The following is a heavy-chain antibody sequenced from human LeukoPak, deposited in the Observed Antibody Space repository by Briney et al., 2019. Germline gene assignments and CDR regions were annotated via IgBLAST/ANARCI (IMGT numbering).Heavy chain of an antibody. CDR2: ISGSGGST. CDR3: AKDLLDYDILTGYLSLGD. Sequence: GGSLRLSCAASGFTFSSYAMSWVRQAPGKGLEWVSAISGSGGSTHYADSVKGRFTISRDNSKNTLYLQMNSLRAEDTAVYYCAKDLLDYDILTGYLSLGDWGQGTLVTVSS. CDR1: GFTFSSYA. J-gene: IGHJ4*02. D-gene: IGHD3-9*01. V-gene: IGHV3-23*01.